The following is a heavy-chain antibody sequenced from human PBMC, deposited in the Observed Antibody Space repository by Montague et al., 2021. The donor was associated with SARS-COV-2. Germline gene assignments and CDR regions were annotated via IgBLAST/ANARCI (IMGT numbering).Heavy chain of an antibody. CDR3: AEGFDY. CDR2: IYYSGST. J-gene: IGHJ4*02. V-gene: IGHV4-59*01. CDR1: RAPISSYY. Sequence: SETLSLTCTVSRAPISSYYWSCIRQPPGKRLEWIGYIYYSGSTNYNPALKSRVTTSVDTSKNQFSSKMSSVTTAGTAVFYCAEGFDYWGQGTLVTVSS.